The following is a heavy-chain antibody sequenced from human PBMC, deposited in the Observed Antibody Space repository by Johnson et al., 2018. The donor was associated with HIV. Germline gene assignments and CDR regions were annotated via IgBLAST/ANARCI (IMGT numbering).Heavy chain of an antibody. J-gene: IGHJ3*02. V-gene: IGHV3-30*02. D-gene: IGHD6-19*01. CDR2: IRYDGSNK. CDR3: AKDLEEGQQWLIGAFDI. Sequence: VQLVESGGGVVQPGGSLRLSCAASGFTFSSYGMHWVRQAPGKGLEWVAFIRYDGSNKYYADSVKGRFTIPRDNSKNTLYLQMNSLRAEDTAVYYCAKDLEEGQQWLIGAFDIWCQGTMVTVSS. CDR1: GFTFSSYG.